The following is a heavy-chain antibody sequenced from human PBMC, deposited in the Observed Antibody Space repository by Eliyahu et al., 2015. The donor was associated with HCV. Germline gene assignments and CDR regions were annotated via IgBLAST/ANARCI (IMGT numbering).Heavy chain of an antibody. J-gene: IGHJ4*02. CDR3: ARLPYCSGGPCYTLSFDF. CDR1: GGXIXXXSXY. CDR2: IFYGGGT. V-gene: IGHV4-39*01. Sequence: QLQLQESGPGLVKPSETLSXTCTVSGGXIXXXSXYWGWIRQPPGKGLEGLGAIFYGGGTHYNPSLKSRVTISKDTSKNQLSLKLRSVTAADTGVYYCARLPYCSGGPCYTLSFDFWGQGTLVTVSS. D-gene: IGHD2-15*01.